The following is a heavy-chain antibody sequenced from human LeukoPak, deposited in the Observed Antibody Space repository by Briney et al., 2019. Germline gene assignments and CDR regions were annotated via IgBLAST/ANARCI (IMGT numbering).Heavy chain of an antibody. CDR1: GYTFTGYY. Sequence: GSVKVSCAASGYTFTGYYMHWVRQAPGQGLEWMGWIYHNSGGTNYAQTFQGRVTMTRDTSISTAYMELSRLRSDDTAVYYCARGIVGATRAPYYFDYWGQGTLVTVSS. J-gene: IGHJ4*02. V-gene: IGHV1-2*02. CDR2: IYHNSGGT. D-gene: IGHD1-26*01. CDR3: ARGIVGATRAPYYFDY.